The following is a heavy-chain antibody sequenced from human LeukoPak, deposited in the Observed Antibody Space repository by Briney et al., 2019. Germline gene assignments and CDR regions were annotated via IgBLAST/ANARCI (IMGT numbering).Heavy chain of an antibody. Sequence: GGSLRLSCAASGFAFSNYAMSWVRQAPGKGLEWVSSLSGGGDSRYYADSVMGRFTISRDNSKNTLYLQMNSLRAEDTAVYYCAKAVRSMVTGGGYFDSWGQGTLVTVSS. CDR2: LSGGGDSR. CDR3: AKAVRSMVTGGGYFDS. CDR1: GFAFSNYA. J-gene: IGHJ4*02. V-gene: IGHV3-23*01. D-gene: IGHD3-10*01.